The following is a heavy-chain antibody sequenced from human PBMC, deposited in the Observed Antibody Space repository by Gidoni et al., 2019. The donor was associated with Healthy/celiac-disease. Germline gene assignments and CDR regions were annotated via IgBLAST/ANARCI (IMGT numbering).Heavy chain of an antibody. D-gene: IGHD6-19*01. J-gene: IGHJ4*02. Sequence: EVQLLESGGGLVQRGGSLRRSRAAPGFTLSSHALSWVRQAPGKGLEWVSAIRGSGGSTYYAGSVKGRFTISRDNSKNTLYLQMNSLRAEDTAVYYCAKGKGRSESGWYQKYYFDYWGQGTLVTVSS. CDR1: GFTLSSHA. V-gene: IGHV3-23*01. CDR3: AKGKGRSESGWYQKYYFDY. CDR2: IRGSGGST.